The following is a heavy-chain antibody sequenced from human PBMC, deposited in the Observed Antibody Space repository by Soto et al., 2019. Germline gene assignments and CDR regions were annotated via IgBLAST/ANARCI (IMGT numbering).Heavy chain of an antibody. CDR2: IKSETDGGTT. CDR3: TTDGPFVVDGAY. Sequence: EVQLVESGGGLIKPGGSLRLSCAASGLILSNAWMNWVRQAPGKGLEWVGRIKSETDGGTTDYVAPVKGRFTISRDDSKNTLYLQMNSLKMEDTAVYYCTTDGPFVVDGAYWGQGTLVSVSS. V-gene: IGHV3-15*07. J-gene: IGHJ4*02. D-gene: IGHD2-15*01. CDR1: GLILSNAW.